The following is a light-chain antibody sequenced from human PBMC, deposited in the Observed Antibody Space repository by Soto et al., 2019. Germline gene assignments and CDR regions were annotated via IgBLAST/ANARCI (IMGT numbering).Light chain of an antibody. CDR1: QSVSSN. CDR2: GAS. CDR3: QQYNNWWT. Sequence: IVRTQSPATLSVSPGERATLSCRASQSVSSNLAWYQQKPGQAPRLLIYGASTRATGIPARFSGSGSGTEFTLTISSLQSEDFAVYYCQQYNNWWTFGQGTKVDI. J-gene: IGKJ1*01. V-gene: IGKV3-15*01.